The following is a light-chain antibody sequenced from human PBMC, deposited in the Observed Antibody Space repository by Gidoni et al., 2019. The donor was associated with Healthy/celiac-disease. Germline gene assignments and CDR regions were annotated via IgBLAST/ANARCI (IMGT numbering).Light chain of an antibody. V-gene: IGKV3-11*01. Sequence: EIVLTQSPATLSLSPGERATLSCRASQSVSSYLAWYQQKPGQAPRLLIYDASNRATGIPARFSGSGSGTDFTLTISSLEPEDFAVYYCQQGVTFXGXTKVEIK. CDR2: DAS. CDR1: QSVSSY. J-gene: IGKJ4*01. CDR3: QQGVT.